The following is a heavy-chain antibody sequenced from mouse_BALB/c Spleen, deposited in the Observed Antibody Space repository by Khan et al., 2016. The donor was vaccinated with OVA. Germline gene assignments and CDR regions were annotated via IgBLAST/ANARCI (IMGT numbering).Heavy chain of an antibody. D-gene: IGHD2-14*01. V-gene: IGHV1-77*01. CDR1: GYKFTDYI. CDR3: SRGGYSVFAY. Sequence: QVQLQQPGPELVKPGASLKVSCKASGYKFTDYIIGWVKQSTRQGLEWIGDIFPGSGTPYYNEKFKDQATLTADTSSTTAYMQRSSLTSEDSAVYFCSRGGYSVFAYWGQGTLVTVSA. CDR2: IFPGSGTP. J-gene: IGHJ3*01.